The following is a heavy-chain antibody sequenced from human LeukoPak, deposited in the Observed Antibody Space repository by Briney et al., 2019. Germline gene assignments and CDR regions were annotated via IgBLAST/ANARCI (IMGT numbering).Heavy chain of an antibody. CDR1: GGSISSYY. CDR3: AREGSSWYYYYYYYMDV. D-gene: IGHD6-13*01. J-gene: IGHJ6*03. V-gene: IGHV4-4*07. Sequence: SETLSLTCTVSGGSISSYYWSWIRQPAGKGLESIGRIYTSGSTNYNPSLKSRVTMSVDTSKNQFSLKLSSVTAADTAVYYCAREGSSWYYYYYYYMDVWGKGTTVTVSS. CDR2: IYTSGST.